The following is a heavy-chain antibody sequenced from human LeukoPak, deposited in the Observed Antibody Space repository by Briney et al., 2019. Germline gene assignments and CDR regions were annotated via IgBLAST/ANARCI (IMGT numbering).Heavy chain of an antibody. J-gene: IGHJ4*02. Sequence: GGSLRLSCAASGFTLSSYGMHWVRQAPGKGLEWVAFIPYDGNNKDYADSVKGRFTISRDNAKNSLYLQMNSLRAEDTAVYYCARVMGYERYSVCDYWGQGTLVTVSS. CDR3: ARVMGYERYSVCDY. CDR2: IPYDGNNK. D-gene: IGHD2-21*01. CDR1: GFTLSSYG. V-gene: IGHV3-30*02.